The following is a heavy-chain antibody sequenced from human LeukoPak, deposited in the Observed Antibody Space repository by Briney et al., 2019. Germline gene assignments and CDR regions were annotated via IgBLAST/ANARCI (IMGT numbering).Heavy chain of an antibody. CDR1: GGSISSGSYY. J-gene: IGHJ4*02. CDR2: IYTSGST. V-gene: IGHV4-61*02. Sequence: SETLSLTCTVSGGSISSGSYYWSWIRQPAGKGLEWIGRIYTSGSTNYNPSLKSRVTISVDTYKNQFSLKLSSVTAADTAVYYCARDNYDFWSGYTDYWGQGTLVTVSS. D-gene: IGHD3-3*01. CDR3: ARDNYDFWSGYTDY.